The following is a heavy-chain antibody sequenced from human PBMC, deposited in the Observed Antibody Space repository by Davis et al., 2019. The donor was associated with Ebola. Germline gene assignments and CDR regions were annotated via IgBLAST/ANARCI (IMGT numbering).Heavy chain of an antibody. CDR1: VITFSSYA. CDR3: AKDFGSELPYGMDV. J-gene: IGHJ6*04. V-gene: IGHV3-23*01. D-gene: IGHD1-26*01. Sequence: GESLKISCADSVITFSSYAMTWVRQAPGKGLEWVSAISGSGGNTYYADSVKGRFTISRDNSKNTLYLQMNSLRAEDTAVYYCAKDFGSELPYGMDVWGKGTTVTVSS. CDR2: ISGSGGNT.